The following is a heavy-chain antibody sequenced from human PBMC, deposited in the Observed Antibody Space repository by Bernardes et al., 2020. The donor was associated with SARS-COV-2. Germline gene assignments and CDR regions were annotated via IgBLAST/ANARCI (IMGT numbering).Heavy chain of an antibody. J-gene: IGHJ6*02. CDR2: IRADGTAI. CDR1: GFTFKAFW. V-gene: IGHV3-74*01. Sequence: GSLSLSCAASGFTFKAFWMHWVRQAPGQGLVWVSLIRADGTAISYADSVKGRFTVSRDNAKNTLYLQMNSLRPEDTAVYYCARGANYAMGVWGQGTTVTVSS. CDR3: ARGANYAMGV.